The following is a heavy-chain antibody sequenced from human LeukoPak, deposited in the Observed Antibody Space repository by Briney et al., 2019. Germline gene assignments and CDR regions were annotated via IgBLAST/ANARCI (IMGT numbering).Heavy chain of an antibody. CDR3: ARAGNWFDP. CDR2: IYYSGSS. J-gene: IGHJ5*02. V-gene: IGHV4-59*01. Sequence: PSETLSLTCTVSGGSISSYYWSWIRQPPGKGLEWIGYIYYSGSSDYNPSLKSRVTISVDTSKNQFSLKLTSVTAADTAVYYCARAGNWFDPWGQGTLVTVSS. CDR1: GGSISSYY. D-gene: IGHD3-10*01.